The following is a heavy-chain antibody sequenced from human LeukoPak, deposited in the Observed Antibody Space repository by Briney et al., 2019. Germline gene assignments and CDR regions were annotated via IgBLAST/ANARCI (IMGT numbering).Heavy chain of an antibody. J-gene: IGHJ5*02. CDR1: GGTFSSYA. Sequence: SVKVSCKASGGTFSSYAISCVRQAPGQGLEWMGRIIPIFGIANYAQKFQGRVTITADKSTSTAYMELSTLRSEDTAVYYCARGYCSGGSCPNWFDPWGQGTLVTVSS. D-gene: IGHD2-15*01. V-gene: IGHV1-69*04. CDR3: ARGYCSGGSCPNWFDP. CDR2: IIPIFGIA.